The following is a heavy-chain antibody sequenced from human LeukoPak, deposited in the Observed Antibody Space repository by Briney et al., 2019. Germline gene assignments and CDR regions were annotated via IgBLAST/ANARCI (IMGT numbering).Heavy chain of an antibody. J-gene: IGHJ6*03. CDR1: GFTFSSYE. D-gene: IGHD1-7*01. CDR3: ARGGTPYNWNYLRSIYYYYYYMDV. V-gene: IGHV3-21*01. Sequence: GGSLRLSCAASGFTFSSYEMNWVRQAPGKGLEWVSSISSSSSYIYYADSVKGRFTISRDNAKNSLYLQMNSLRAEDTAVYYCARGGTPYNWNYLRSIYYYYYYMDVWGKGTTVTVSS. CDR2: ISSSSSYI.